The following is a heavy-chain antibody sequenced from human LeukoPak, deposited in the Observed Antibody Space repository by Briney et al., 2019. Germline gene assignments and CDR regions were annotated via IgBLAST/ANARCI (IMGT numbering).Heavy chain of an antibody. D-gene: IGHD3-9*01. Sequence: GGSLRLSCAASGFTFSSYSMSWVRQAPGKGLEWVSAISGSGGSTYYADSVKSRFTISRDNSKNTLYLQMNSLRAEDTAVYYCAKAGGWDYDILTGYYISPHFDYWGQGTLVTVSS. J-gene: IGHJ4*02. CDR2: ISGSGGST. V-gene: IGHV3-23*01. CDR1: GFTFSSYS. CDR3: AKAGGWDYDILTGYYISPHFDY.